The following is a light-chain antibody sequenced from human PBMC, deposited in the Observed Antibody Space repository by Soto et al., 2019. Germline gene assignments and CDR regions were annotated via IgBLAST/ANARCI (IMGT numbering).Light chain of an antibody. Sequence: QSVLTQPPSVSGAPGQRVTISCTGSSSNIGAGYDVHWYQQLPGTAPKLLIYGDNNRPSGVPDRFSGSKSGTSASLAITGLQAEDEADYYCQPYDSSLSAWVFGGGTQLTVL. CDR2: GDN. CDR1: SSNIGAGYD. J-gene: IGLJ3*02. CDR3: QPYDSSLSAWV. V-gene: IGLV1-40*01.